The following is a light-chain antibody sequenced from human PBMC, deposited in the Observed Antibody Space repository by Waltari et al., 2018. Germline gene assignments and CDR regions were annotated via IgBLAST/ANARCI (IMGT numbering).Light chain of an antibody. CDR3: QGYDTAPRT. V-gene: IGKV1-27*01. CDR1: QGIRTY. CDR2: DAS. Sequence: DIEMTQSPSSLSASVGDRVTITCRASQGIRTYLAWYQQKPGKVPALLIYDASTLQSGVPSRFSGRGSGTEFTLTITSLQPEDVATYFCQGYDTAPRTFGQGTKVE. J-gene: IGKJ1*01.